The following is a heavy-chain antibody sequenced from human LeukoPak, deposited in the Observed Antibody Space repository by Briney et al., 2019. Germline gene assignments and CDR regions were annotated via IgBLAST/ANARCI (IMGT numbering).Heavy chain of an antibody. D-gene: IGHD2-2*02. J-gene: IGHJ6*02. Sequence: WXRHAPXXXLVWVSGTNSDETSTIYADSVKGRFTISRDNAKNTLYLQMNSLRAEDTALYYCARGKYPYSLDVWGQGTTVSVSS. V-gene: IGHV3-74*01. CDR2: TNSDETST. CDR3: ARGKYPYSLDV.